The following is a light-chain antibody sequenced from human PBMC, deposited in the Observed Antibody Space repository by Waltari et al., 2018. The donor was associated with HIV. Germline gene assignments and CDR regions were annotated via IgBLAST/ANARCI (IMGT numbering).Light chain of an antibody. CDR2: GKN. J-gene: IGLJ2*01. CDR1: SLRSYY. V-gene: IGLV3-19*01. CDR3: NSRDSSGNQVV. Sequence: SSALTQDPAVSVALGQTDRITCQGDSLRSYYASWYQQKPGQAPVLVIYGKNNRPSGIPERFSGTSSGNTAALTITGAQAEDEADYYGNSRDSSGNQVVFGVGTKRTV.